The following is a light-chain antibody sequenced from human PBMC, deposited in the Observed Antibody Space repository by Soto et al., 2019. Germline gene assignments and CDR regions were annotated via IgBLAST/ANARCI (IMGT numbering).Light chain of an antibody. CDR3: RQYGSSSVT. V-gene: IGKV3-20*01. CDR1: QSVSSSY. J-gene: IGKJ1*01. Sequence: EIVLTQSPGTLSLSPGERATLSCRASQSVSSSYLAWYQQKPGQANRLLIYGASSMASGFPDRFSGSGSGTDFTLTISRLQPEDFAVYYCRQYGSSSVTFGQGTKVEIK. CDR2: GAS.